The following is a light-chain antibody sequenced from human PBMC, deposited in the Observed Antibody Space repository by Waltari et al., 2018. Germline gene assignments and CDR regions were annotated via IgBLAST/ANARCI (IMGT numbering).Light chain of an antibody. J-gene: IGKJ4*01. CDR1: QSLLHSNGYNS. CDR3: MQALQTPLT. V-gene: IGKV2-28*01. Sequence: DIVMTQSPLSLPVTPGEPASISCRPSQSLLHSNGYNSLDWYLQKPGQSPQLLIYLGSNRASGVPDRFSGSGSGTDFTLKISRVEAEDVGVYYCMQALQTPLTFGGGTKVEIK. CDR2: LGS.